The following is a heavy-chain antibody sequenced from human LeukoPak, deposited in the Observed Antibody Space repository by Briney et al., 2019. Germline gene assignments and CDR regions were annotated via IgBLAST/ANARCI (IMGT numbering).Heavy chain of an antibody. Sequence: ASVRVSCKASGYTFTSYYMHWVRQAPGQGLEWMGIINPSGGSTSYAQKFQGRVTMTRDTSTSTVYMELSSLRSEDTAVYYCARGGATVSTTHYYYYYGMDVWGQGTTVTVSS. V-gene: IGHV1-46*01. D-gene: IGHD4-17*01. CDR3: ARGGATVSTTHYYYYYGMDV. CDR1: GYTFTSYY. CDR2: INPSGGST. J-gene: IGHJ6*02.